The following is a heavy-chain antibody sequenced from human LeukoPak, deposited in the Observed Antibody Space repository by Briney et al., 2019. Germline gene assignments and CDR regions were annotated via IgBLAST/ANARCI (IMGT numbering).Heavy chain of an antibody. J-gene: IGHJ5*01. CDR2: IKTDGSEK. CDR3: VRGGTYWTVS. Sequence: GGSLRLSCAASGFIFSSSWMSWVRQAPEKGLEWVATIKTDGSEKSHVDSVSGRFTISRDNTKDSLFLQMKSLRVDDTAVYYCVRGGTYWTVSWGQGTLVTVSS. V-gene: IGHV3-7*01. CDR1: GFIFSSSW.